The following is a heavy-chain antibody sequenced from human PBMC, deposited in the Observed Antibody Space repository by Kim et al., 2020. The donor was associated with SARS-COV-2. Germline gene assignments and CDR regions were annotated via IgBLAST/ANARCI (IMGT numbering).Heavy chain of an antibody. J-gene: IGHJ5*02. CDR3: ARPYSVSYYSWFDP. V-gene: IGHV3-30-3*01. Sequence: GGSLRLSCAASGFTFSSYARHWVRQAPGKGLEWVAVISYDGSNKYYADSVKGRFTISRDNSKNTLYLQMNSLRAEDTAVYYCARPYSVSYYSWFDPWGQGTLVTASS. CDR2: ISYDGSNK. CDR1: GFTFSSYA. D-gene: IGHD1-26*01.